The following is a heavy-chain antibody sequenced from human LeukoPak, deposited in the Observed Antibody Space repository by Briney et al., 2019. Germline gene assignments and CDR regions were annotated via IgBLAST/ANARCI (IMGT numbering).Heavy chain of an antibody. CDR3: ARDGEYGTGSYYRGCFDY. J-gene: IGHJ4*02. Sequence: ASVKVSCKASGYTFTNYYMQWVRQVPGQGLEWMGWINPNSGATNYAQKFQGRVTMTRDTSISTAYMDLSSLGSDDTAVYYCARDGEYGTGSYYRGCFDYWGQGILVTVSS. D-gene: IGHD3-10*01. CDR1: GYTFTNYY. CDR2: INPNSGAT. V-gene: IGHV1-2*02.